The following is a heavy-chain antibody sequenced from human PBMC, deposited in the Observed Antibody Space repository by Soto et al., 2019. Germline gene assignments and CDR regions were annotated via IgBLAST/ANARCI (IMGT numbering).Heavy chain of an antibody. V-gene: IGHV3-30-3*01. CDR3: ARGYDFWSGYNRYYFDY. CDR2: ISYDGSNK. D-gene: IGHD3-3*01. Sequence: GGSLRLSCAASGFTFSSYAMHWVRQAPGKGLEWVAVISYDGSNKYYADSVKGRFTISRDNSKNTLYLQMNSLRAEDTAVYYCARGYDFWSGYNRYYFDYWGQGTLVTVSS. CDR1: GFTFSSYA. J-gene: IGHJ4*02.